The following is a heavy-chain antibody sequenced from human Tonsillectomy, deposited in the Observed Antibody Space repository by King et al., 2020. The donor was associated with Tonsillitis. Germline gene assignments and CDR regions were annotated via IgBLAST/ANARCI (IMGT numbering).Heavy chain of an antibody. D-gene: IGHD2-2*01. CDR3: ARGLGDCSSTSCLLDY. CDR1: GYTFTSFG. J-gene: IGHJ4*02. V-gene: IGHV1-18*04. Sequence: VQLVESGAEVKKPGASVKVSCKASGYTFTSFGINWVRQAPGQGLEWMGWISGYNGNTNYGQKFQGRVTMTTATSTSTAYMGLRSLRSDDTAVYFCARGLGDCSSTSCLLDYWGQGTLVTVSS. CDR2: ISGYNGNT.